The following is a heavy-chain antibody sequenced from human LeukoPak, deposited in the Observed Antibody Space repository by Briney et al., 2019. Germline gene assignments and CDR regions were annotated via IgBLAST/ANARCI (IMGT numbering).Heavy chain of an antibody. J-gene: IGHJ4*02. D-gene: IGHD4-17*01. V-gene: IGHV4-59*01. Sequence: SETLSLTCTVSGGSISSYYWSWIRQPPGKGLEWIGYIYYSGSTNYNPSLKGRVTISVDTSKNQFSLKLSSVTAADTAVYYCARVAGYGDYIDYWGQGTLVTVSS. CDR3: ARVAGYGDYIDY. CDR2: IYYSGST. CDR1: GGSISSYY.